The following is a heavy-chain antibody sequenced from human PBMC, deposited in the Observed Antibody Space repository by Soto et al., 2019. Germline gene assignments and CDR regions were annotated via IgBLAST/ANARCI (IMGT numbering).Heavy chain of an antibody. CDR1: GFTFDDYA. J-gene: IGHJ6*03. Sequence: EVQLVESGGGLVQPGRPLRLSCAASGFTFDDYAMHWVRQAPGKGLEWVSGISWNSGSIGYADSVKGRFTISRDNAKNSLFLQMNSLRAEDTALYYCAKGYCSSTTCYYYYYMDVWGKGTTVTVSS. D-gene: IGHD2-2*01. CDR2: ISWNSGSI. V-gene: IGHV3-9*01. CDR3: AKGYCSSTTCYYYYYMDV.